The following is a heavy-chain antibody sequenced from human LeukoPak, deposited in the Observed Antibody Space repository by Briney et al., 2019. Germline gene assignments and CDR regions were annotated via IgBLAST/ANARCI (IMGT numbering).Heavy chain of an antibody. Sequence: QPGGSLRLSCAASGFTVSSNYMSWVRQAPGKGLEWVSRISSTGSSTDYADSVKGRFTISRDNSKNTLYLQMNSLRAEDTALYYCAKKMRSRYDSSGPAPFECWGQGTLVTVSS. V-gene: IGHV3-23*01. CDR3: AKKMRSRYDSSGPAPFEC. D-gene: IGHD3-22*01. J-gene: IGHJ4*02. CDR2: ISSTGSST. CDR1: GFTVSSNY.